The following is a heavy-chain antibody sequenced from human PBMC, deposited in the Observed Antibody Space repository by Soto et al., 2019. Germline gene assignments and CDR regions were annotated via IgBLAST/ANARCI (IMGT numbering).Heavy chain of an antibody. CDR2: INPNNGNT. D-gene: IGHD2-2*03. V-gene: IGHV1-18*04. J-gene: IGHJ4*02. CDR3: ASESLDRGYCSSTSCYAWDY. CDR1: GYTFTSYY. Sequence: ASVKVSCKASGYTFTSYYMHWVRQAPGQGLEWMGKINPNNGNTNYAQKLQGRVTMTTDTSTSTAYMELRSLRSDDTAVYYCASESLDRGYCSSTSCYAWDYWGQGTLVTVSS.